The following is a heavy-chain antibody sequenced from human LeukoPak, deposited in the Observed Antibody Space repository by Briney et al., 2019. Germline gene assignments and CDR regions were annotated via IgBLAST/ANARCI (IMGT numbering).Heavy chain of an antibody. CDR3: ARAPYGSGSLPYYYYGMDV. CDR2: IYSGGST. J-gene: IGHJ6*02. D-gene: IGHD3-10*01. V-gene: IGHV3-66*01. Sequence: GGSLRLSCAASGFTVSSNYMSWVRQAPGKGLEWVSVIYSGGSTYYADSVKGRFTISRDNSKNTLYLQMNSLRAEDTAVYYCARAPYGSGSLPYYYYGMDVWGQGTTVTASS. CDR1: GFTVSSNY.